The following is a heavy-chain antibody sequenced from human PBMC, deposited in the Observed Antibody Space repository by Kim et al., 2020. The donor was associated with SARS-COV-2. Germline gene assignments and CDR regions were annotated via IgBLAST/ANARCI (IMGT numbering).Heavy chain of an antibody. CDR2: TYPGGSDT. CDR3: ARGMTTLDY. CDR1: GYNFTSYW. Sequence: GESLKISCKGSGYNFTSYWIAWVRQMPGKGLEWMGITYPGGSDTRYNPSFQGQVTISADKSINTAYLQWSSLKASDTAMYYCARGMTTLDYWGQGTLVTVSS. V-gene: IGHV5-51*01. D-gene: IGHD3-10*01. J-gene: IGHJ4*02.